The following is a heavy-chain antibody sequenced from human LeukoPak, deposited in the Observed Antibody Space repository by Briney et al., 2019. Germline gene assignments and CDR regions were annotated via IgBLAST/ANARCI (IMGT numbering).Heavy chain of an antibody. Sequence: GESLKISCRGSGYSFTSYWIGWVRQMPGKGLEWMGIIYPGDSDTRYSPSFQGQVTISADKSISTAYLQWSSLKASDTAMYYCAKHQDKAMAPFEYWGQGTLGTGSS. J-gene: IGHJ4*02. CDR3: AKHQDKAMAPFEY. CDR2: IYPGDSDT. D-gene: IGHD5-18*01. V-gene: IGHV5-51*01. CDR1: GYSFTSYW.